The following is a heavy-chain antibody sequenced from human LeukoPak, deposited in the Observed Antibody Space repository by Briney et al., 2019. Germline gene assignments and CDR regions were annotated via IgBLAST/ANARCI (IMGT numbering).Heavy chain of an antibody. CDR2: IYYSGST. CDR1: GGSFSGYY. CDR3: ARVPPGFSDWYATYFDY. D-gene: IGHD6-19*01. V-gene: IGHV4-59*01. J-gene: IGHJ4*02. Sequence: SETLSLTCAVYGGSFSGYYWSWIRQPPGKGLEWIGYIYYSGSTNYNPSLKSRVTISVDTSKNQFSLKLSSVTAADTAAYYCARVPPGFSDWYATYFDYWGQGTLVTVSS.